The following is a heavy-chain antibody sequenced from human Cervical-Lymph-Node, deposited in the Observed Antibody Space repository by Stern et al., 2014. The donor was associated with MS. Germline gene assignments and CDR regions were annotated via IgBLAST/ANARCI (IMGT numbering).Heavy chain of an antibody. CDR3: ARKEQWLGTFDY. Sequence: QVTLRESGPTLVKPTQTLTLTCTFSGFSLSTSGVGVGWIRQPPGKALEWLALIYWDDDKRYSPSLKSRLTIPKDTSKNQVVLTMTNMDPVDPATYYCARKEQWLGTFDYWGQGTLVTVSS. J-gene: IGHJ4*02. CDR2: IYWDDDK. D-gene: IGHD6-19*01. V-gene: IGHV2-5*02. CDR1: GFSLSTSGVG.